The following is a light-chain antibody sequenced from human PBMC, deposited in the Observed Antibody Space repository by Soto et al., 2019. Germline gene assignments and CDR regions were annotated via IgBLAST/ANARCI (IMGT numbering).Light chain of an antibody. Sequence: DIQMTQSPSTLSASVGDRVTITCRASQSISSWLAWYQQKPGKAPKLLICKASSLESGVPSRFSGSGSGTEFTLTISSLQPDDFATYYCQQYSSYSRTFGQGTKVEIK. V-gene: IGKV1-5*03. CDR1: QSISSW. CDR3: QQYSSYSRT. CDR2: KAS. J-gene: IGKJ1*01.